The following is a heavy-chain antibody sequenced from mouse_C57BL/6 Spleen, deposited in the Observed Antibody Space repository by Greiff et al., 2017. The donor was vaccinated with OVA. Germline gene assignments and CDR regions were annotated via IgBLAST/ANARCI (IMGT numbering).Heavy chain of an antibody. CDR3: ARDWDVPYWYFDV. D-gene: IGHD4-1*01. Sequence: QVQLQQPGAELVKPGASVKLSCKASGYTFTSYWMHWVKQRPGRGLEWIGRIDPNRGGTKYNEKFKSKATLTVDKPSSTAYMQLSSLTSEDSAVYYCARDWDVPYWYFDVWGTGTTVTVSS. J-gene: IGHJ1*03. CDR2: IDPNRGGT. CDR1: GYTFTSYW. V-gene: IGHV1-72*01.